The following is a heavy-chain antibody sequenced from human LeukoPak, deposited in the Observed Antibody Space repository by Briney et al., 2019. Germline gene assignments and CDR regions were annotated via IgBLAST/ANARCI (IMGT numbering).Heavy chain of an antibody. CDR2: IRNDGSDK. V-gene: IGHV3-30*02. CDR3: ASKTESGY. CDR1: GFTFSSFG. J-gene: IGHJ4*02. D-gene: IGHD6-25*01. Sequence: QAGGSLRLSCAASGFTFSSFGMHWVRQAPGKGLEWVAFIRNDGSDKYYADSVKGRFTISRDNSKNTLYLQMNSLRHEDTAVYYCASKTESGYWGQGTLVTVSS.